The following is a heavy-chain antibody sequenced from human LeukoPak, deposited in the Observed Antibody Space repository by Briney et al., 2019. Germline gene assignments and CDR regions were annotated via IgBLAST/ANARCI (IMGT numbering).Heavy chain of an antibody. V-gene: IGHV4-59*11. CDR2: IYYSGST. J-gene: IGHJ4*02. Sequence: SETLSLTCTVSGGSISSHYWSWIRQPPGKGLEWIGYIYYSGSTNYNPSLKSRVTISVDTSKNQFSLKLSSVTAADTAVYYCGTFDYWGQGTLVTGSS. CDR1: GGSISSHY. CDR3: GTFDY.